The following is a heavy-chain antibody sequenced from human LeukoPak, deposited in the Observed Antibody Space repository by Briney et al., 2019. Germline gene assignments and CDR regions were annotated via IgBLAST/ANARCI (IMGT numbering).Heavy chain of an antibody. J-gene: IGHJ4*02. V-gene: IGHV3-23*01. CDR3: AKAAIVLMVYANEDY. CDR1: GFTFSSSA. Sequence: GGSLRLSCAASGFTFSSSAMSWVRQAPGKGLEWVSAISGSGGSTYYADSVKGRFTISRDNSKNTLYLQMNSLRAEDTAVYYCAKAAIVLMVYANEDYWGQGTLVTVSS. D-gene: IGHD2-8*01. CDR2: ISGSGGST.